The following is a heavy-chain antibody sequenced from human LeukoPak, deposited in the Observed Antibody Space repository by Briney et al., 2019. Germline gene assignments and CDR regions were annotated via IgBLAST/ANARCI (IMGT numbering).Heavy chain of an antibody. V-gene: IGHV4-4*07. CDR3: ARDTLYCSGGSCYSAFDI. J-gene: IGHJ3*02. D-gene: IGHD2-15*01. CDR2: IYTSGST. Sequence: KPSETLSLTCTVSGGSISSYYWSWIRQPAGKGLEWIGRIYTSGSTNYNPSLKSRVTMSVDTSKNQFSLKLSSVTAADTAVYYCARDTLYCSGGSCYSAFDIWGQGTMVTVSS. CDR1: GGSISSYY.